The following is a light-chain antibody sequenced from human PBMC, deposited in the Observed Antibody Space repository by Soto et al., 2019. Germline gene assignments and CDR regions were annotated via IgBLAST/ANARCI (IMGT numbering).Light chain of an antibody. V-gene: IGKV1-39*01. CDR1: QSISMF. CDR3: QQNHSTPWT. J-gene: IGKJ1*01. CDR2: GAS. Sequence: DIQMTQSPSSLSASVGDRLTITCRASQSISMFLNWYQQKPGKAPKRLLYGASSLQSGVSSRFSGSGSGTDFTLTISSLQPEDFATYYCQQNHSTPWTFGQGTKVEIK.